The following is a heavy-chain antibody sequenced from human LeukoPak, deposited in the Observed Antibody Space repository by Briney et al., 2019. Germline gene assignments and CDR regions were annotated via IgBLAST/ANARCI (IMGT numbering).Heavy chain of an antibody. CDR2: TYYTSKWYN. CDR1: GDSVSSNSAA. D-gene: IGHD3-10*01. V-gene: IGHV6-1*01. Sequence: QTLSLTRAISGDSVSSNSAAWNWIRQSPSRGLEWLGRTYYTSKWYNDYAVSVKSRITINPDTSKNQFSLQLNSVTPEDTAVYYCARDMYYYGSGSYNTIDYWGQGTLVTVSS. J-gene: IGHJ4*02. CDR3: ARDMYYYGSGSYNTIDY.